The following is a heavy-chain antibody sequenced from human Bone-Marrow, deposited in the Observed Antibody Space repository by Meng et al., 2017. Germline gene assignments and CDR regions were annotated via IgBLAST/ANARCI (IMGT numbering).Heavy chain of an antibody. D-gene: IGHD3-22*01. CDR1: GYTFTGYY. J-gene: IGHJ6*02. Sequence: ASVKVSCKASGYTFTGYYMHWVRQAPGQGLEWMGWINPNSGGTNYAQKFQGRVTMTRDTSISTAYMELSRLRSDDTAVYYYARARDRDSSGYYYVDYYYGMDVWGQGTTVTVSS. CDR3: ARARDRDSSGYYYVDYYYGMDV. V-gene: IGHV1-2*02. CDR2: INPNSGGT.